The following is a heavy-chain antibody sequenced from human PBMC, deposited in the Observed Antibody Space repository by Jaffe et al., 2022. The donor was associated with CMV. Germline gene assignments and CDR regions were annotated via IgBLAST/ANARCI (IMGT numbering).Heavy chain of an antibody. Sequence: QVQLVESGGGVVQPGRSLRLSCAASGFTFSSYGMHWVRQAPGKGLEWVAVIWYDGSNKYYADSVKGRFTISRDNSKNTLYLQMNSLRAEDTAVYYCARDLGAAEHPGQVYYYYYGMDVWGQGTTVTVSS. V-gene: IGHV3-33*01. CDR2: IWYDGSNK. J-gene: IGHJ6*02. CDR1: GFTFSSYG. D-gene: IGHD6-13*01. CDR3: ARDLGAAEHPGQVYYYYYGMDV.